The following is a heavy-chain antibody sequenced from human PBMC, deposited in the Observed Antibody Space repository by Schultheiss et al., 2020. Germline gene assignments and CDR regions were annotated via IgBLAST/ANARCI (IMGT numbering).Heavy chain of an antibody. V-gene: IGHV3-23*01. CDR3: AKGGGSFYSGLDH. Sequence: GGSLRLSCAASGFTFSSYAMSWVRQAPGKGLEWVSAISGSGGSTYYADSVKGRFTIYRDNAKNSLYLQMNSLRAEDTAVYYCAKGGGSFYSGLDHWGQGTLVTDSS. J-gene: IGHJ4*02. CDR2: ISGSGGST. CDR1: GFTFSSYA. D-gene: IGHD2-15*01.